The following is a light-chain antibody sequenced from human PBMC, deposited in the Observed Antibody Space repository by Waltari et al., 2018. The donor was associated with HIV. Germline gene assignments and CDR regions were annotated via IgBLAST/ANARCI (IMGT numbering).Light chain of an antibody. CDR2: KDS. CDR3: QSADSSGTSVV. V-gene: IGLV3-25*03. Sequence: SSEVTQPPSVPVSAGQPASITCAVDAVPQHYASGYQQKPGQAPVVVIYKDSERPSGIPERFSGSSSGTTVTLTISGVQAEDEADYYCQSADSSGTSVVFGGGTKLTVL. CDR1: AVPQHY. J-gene: IGLJ2*01.